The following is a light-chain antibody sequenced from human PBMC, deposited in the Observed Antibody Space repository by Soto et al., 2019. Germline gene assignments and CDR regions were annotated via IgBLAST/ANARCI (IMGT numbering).Light chain of an antibody. Sequence: DIQMTQSPSSLSASVGDTVTITCRASQSVSGWLAWYQQKPGKAPKLLIYDVSALPRGVPPRFSGSGSGTQFTLTIGGLQPDDFATYYCQQYHRYSRTFGQGTKVDIK. CDR1: QSVSGW. V-gene: IGKV1-5*01. J-gene: IGKJ1*01. CDR2: DVS. CDR3: QQYHRYSRT.